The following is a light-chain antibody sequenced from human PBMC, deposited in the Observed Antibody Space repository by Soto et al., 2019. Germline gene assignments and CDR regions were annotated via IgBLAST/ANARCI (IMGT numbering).Light chain of an antibody. CDR3: QQYGGSPPT. Sequence: EIVLTQSPGTLSLSPGERATLSCRASQSVSSNYLAWYQRQPGQAPRLLIYGASSRATDIPNRFSGSGSGTDFTLTITRLEPEDVAVYFCQQYGGSPPTFGQGTKVEIK. CDR2: GAS. J-gene: IGKJ1*01. CDR1: QSVSSNY. V-gene: IGKV3-20*01.